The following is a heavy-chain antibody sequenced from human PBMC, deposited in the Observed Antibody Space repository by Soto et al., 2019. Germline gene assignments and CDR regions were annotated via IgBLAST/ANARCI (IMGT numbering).Heavy chain of an antibody. V-gene: IGHV6-1*01. CDR1: RSSVSSEAAG. Sequence: SQTPCVTCVISRSSVSSEAAGWNCIRQSPSRALEWLGRTFYRSKWYNDYAVSLKGRISIDADTSKKQFSLQFNSVTPEDTSVYYCARLEYTESAYYHGMDVWGQGTTVTVSS. D-gene: IGHD2-2*02. CDR2: TFYRSKWYN. J-gene: IGHJ6*01. CDR3: ARLEYTESAYYHGMDV.